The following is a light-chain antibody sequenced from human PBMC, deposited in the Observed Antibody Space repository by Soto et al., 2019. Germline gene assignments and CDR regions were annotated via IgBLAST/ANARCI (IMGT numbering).Light chain of an antibody. V-gene: IGKV3-15*01. CDR2: GAS. Sequence: EIVMTQSPATLSVSPGERATLSCRASQSVSSNLAWYQQKPGQAPRLLIYGASTRATGIPARFRGSGSGTDFTLTISSLQSEDFSVYYCQQYNNWWTFGQGTNVDIK. CDR3: QQYNNWWT. J-gene: IGKJ1*01. CDR1: QSVSSN.